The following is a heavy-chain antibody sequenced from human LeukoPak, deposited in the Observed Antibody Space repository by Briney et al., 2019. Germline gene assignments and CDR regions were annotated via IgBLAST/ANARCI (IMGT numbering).Heavy chain of an antibody. V-gene: IGHV3-64*02. J-gene: IGHJ2*01. Sequence: PGGSLRLSCAASGFTSSSYSMHWVRQAPGKGPEFVSVIGGGGVTTFYADSVKDRFTISRDNSKNTLYLEMGSLRAEDMAVYYCAREGGGSGLWYYDLWGRGTLVTVSS. CDR3: AREGGGSGLWYYDL. CDR1: GFTSSSYS. D-gene: IGHD1-26*01. CDR2: IGGGGVTT.